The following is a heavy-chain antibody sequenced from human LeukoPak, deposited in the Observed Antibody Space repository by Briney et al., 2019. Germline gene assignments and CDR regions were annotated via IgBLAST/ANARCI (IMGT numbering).Heavy chain of an antibody. CDR3: AREFSGGSFIDY. CDR1: GGSXSSYY. V-gene: IGHV4-59*01. Sequence: VSGGSXSSYYWSWIRQPPGKGLEWIGYIYYSGSTNYNPSLKSRVTISVDTSKNQFSLKLSSVTAADTAVYYCAREFSGGSFIDYWGQGTLVTVSS. J-gene: IGHJ4*02. D-gene: IGHD2-15*01. CDR2: IYYSGST.